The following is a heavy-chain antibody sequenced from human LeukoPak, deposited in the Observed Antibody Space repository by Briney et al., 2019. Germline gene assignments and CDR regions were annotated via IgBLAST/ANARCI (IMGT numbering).Heavy chain of an antibody. CDR3: ARGDGYKDFDY. CDR2: IYTSGST. V-gene: IGHV4-61*02. Sequence: SETLSLTCTVSGGSISSGSYYWSWIRQPAGKGLEWIGRIYTSGSTNYNPPLKSRVTISVDTSKNQFSLRLSSVTAADTAVYYCARGDGYKDFDYWGQGTLVTVSS. D-gene: IGHD5-24*01. J-gene: IGHJ4*02. CDR1: GGSISSGSYY.